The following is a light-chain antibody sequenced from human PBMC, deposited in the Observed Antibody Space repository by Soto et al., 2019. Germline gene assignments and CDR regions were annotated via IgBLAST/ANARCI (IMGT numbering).Light chain of an antibody. CDR1: SVDGGGYNY. CDR2: DVS. J-gene: IGLJ1*01. CDR3: SSYTSSRTLYV. Sequence: QSVLTXPRSVSGSPGQSFTISCPGTSVDGGGYNYVSWYQQHPGKAPKLMIYDVSKRPSGVPDRFSGSKSGNTASLTISGLQAEDEADYYCSSYTSSRTLYVFGTGTKVTVL. V-gene: IGLV2-11*01.